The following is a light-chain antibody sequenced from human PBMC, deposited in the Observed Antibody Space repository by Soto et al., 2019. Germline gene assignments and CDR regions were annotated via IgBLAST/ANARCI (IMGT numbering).Light chain of an antibody. CDR3: SSYSGENLPGVV. J-gene: IGLJ2*01. V-gene: IGLV1-47*02. Sequence: QSVLTQPPSASGTPGQRVTISCSGSSSNIGSNYVYWYQQLPGTAPKLFISSNNERPSGVPDRFSGSKSGTSASLAISGLRSEDEADYYCSSYSGENLPGVVFGGGTKLTVL. CDR1: SSNIGSNY. CDR2: SNN.